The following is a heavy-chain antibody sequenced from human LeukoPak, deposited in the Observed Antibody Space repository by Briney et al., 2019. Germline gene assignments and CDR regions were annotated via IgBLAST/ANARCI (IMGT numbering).Heavy chain of an antibody. CDR2: IYYSGST. J-gene: IGHJ4*02. D-gene: IGHD3-22*01. Sequence: SETLSLTCTVSGGSISSGGYYWSWIRQHPGKGLEWIGYIYYSGSTYYNPSLKSRVTISVDTSKNQFSLKLSSVTAADTAVYYCARGAYYYDSGIYYFDYWGQGTLVTVSS. CDR1: GGSISSGGYY. CDR3: ARGAYYYDSGIYYFDY. V-gene: IGHV4-30-4*08.